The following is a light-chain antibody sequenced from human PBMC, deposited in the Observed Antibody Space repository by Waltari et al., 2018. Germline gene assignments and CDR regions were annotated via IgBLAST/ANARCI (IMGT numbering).Light chain of an antibody. Sequence: EIVLTQSPGTLSLSPGERATLSCRASQCIGRSVVWYQQKPGQAPRLLIYDVSRRATGIPARFSGGGYGTDFSLTISRLEPEDVAVYYCQKYERLPATFGQGTTVEIK. CDR2: DVS. V-gene: IGKV3-20*01. CDR1: QCIGRS. CDR3: QKYERLPAT. J-gene: IGKJ1*01.